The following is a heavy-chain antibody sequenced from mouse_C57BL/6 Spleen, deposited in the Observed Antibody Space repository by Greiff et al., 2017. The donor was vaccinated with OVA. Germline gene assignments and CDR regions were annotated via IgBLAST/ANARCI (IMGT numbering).Heavy chain of an antibody. CDR1: GFNIKDDY. CDR3: TRRPPFAY. J-gene: IGHJ3*01. Sequence: VQLQQSGAELVRPGASVKLSCTASGFNIKDDYMHWVKQRPEQGLEWIAWIDPENGDTEYASKFQGKATITADTSSNTAYLQLSSLTSEDTAVYYCTRRPPFAYWGQGTLVTVSA. CDR2: IDPENGDT. V-gene: IGHV14-4*01. D-gene: IGHD1-2*01.